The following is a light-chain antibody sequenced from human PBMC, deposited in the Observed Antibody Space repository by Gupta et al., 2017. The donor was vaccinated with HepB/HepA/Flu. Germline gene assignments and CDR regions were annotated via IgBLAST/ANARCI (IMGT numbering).Light chain of an antibody. J-gene: IGLJ2*01. V-gene: IGLV1-40*01. CDR3: QSYDRSLSVVV. CDR1: SSNIGAVYD. Sequence: QSVLTQPPSVSGAPGQRVTMSCTGSSSNIGAVYDVHWYQHLPGTPPKLLIYGNSNRPSGVPDRFSGSKSGTSASLAITGLQAEDEADYYCQSYDRSLSVVVFGGGTKLTVL. CDR2: GNS.